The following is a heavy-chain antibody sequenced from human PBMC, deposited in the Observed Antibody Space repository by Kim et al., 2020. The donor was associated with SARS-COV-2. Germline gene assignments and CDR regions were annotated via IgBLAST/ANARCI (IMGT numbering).Heavy chain of an antibody. CDR3: MKGGWGSIWDH. CDR2: IDGSDGTT. Sequence: GGSLRLSCTTSGFTFPGYAMSWVRQAPGKVLEWVSSIDGSDGTTYYVDSVKGRFTISRDNSKNTLYLQMTTLRADDTAVYYCMKGGWGSIWDHWGQGTLVTVSS. V-gene: IGHV3-23*01. CDR1: GFTFPGYA. J-gene: IGHJ4*02. D-gene: IGHD2-21*01.